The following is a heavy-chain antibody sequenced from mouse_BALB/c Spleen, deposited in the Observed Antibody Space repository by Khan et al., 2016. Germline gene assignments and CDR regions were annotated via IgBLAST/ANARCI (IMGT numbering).Heavy chain of an antibody. V-gene: IGHV3-2*02. CDR1: GYSITSDYA. CDR3: ARTLLRLYYFDY. CDR2: ISYSGST. J-gene: IGHJ2*01. D-gene: IGHD1-2*01. Sequence: EVQLQESGPGLVKPSQSLSLTCTVTGYSITSDYAWNWIRQFPGNKLEWMGYISYSGSTSYNPSFKSRISITRDTSKNKFFLQLNSVTTEDTATYYCARTLLRLYYFDYWGQGTTLTVSS.